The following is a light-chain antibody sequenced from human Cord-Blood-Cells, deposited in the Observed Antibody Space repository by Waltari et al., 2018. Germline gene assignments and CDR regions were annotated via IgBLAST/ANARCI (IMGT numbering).Light chain of an antibody. CDR2: AAS. CDR1: QGISSY. Sequence: DIQLNQSPSFLSASVGDRVTIPCRASQGISSYLAWYQQKPGKGPNLLIYAASTLQSGVPSRFSGSGSGTEFTLTISSLQPEDFATYYCQQLNSYPLTFGGGTKVEIK. J-gene: IGKJ4*01. V-gene: IGKV1-9*01. CDR3: QQLNSYPLT.